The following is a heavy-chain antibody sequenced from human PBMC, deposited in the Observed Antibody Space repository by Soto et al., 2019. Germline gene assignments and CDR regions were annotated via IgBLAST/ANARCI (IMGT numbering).Heavy chain of an antibody. CDR1: GYTFTGYY. V-gene: IGHV1-2*04. CDR2: INPNSGGT. J-gene: IGHJ3*02. D-gene: IGHD3-3*01. Sequence: QVQLVQSGAEVKKPGASVKVSCKASGYTFTGYYMHWVRQAPGQGLEWMGWINPNSGGTNYAQKFQGWVTMTRDTSISTAYMELSRLRSDDTAVYYCAREGYDFWSGYHLSAFDIWGQGTMVTVSS. CDR3: AREGYDFWSGYHLSAFDI.